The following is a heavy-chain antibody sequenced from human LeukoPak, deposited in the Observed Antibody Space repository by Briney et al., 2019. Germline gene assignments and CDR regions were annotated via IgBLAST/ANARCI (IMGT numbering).Heavy chain of an antibody. D-gene: IGHD3-22*01. CDR1: GGSIRSGSYY. J-gene: IGHJ4*02. CDR3: ARELRDYYDSSGYFGSFYYFDY. Sequence: MPSETLSLTCTVSGGSIRSGSYYWSWIRQPAGKGLEWIGRIYTSGSTNYNPSLQSRVTISVDTSKNQFSLKLSSVTAADTAVYYCARELRDYYDSSGYFGSFYYFDYWGQGTLVTVSS. CDR2: IYTSGST. V-gene: IGHV4-61*02.